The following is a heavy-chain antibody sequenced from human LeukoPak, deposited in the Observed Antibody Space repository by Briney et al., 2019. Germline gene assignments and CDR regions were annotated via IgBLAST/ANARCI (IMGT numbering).Heavy chain of an antibody. D-gene: IGHD2-15*01. CDR1: GFTFSSYA. V-gene: IGHV3-30*04. J-gene: IGHJ4*02. CDR2: ISYDGSNK. Sequence: GGSLRLSCAASGFTFSSYAMHWVRQAPGKGLEWVAVISYDGSNKYYADSVKGRFTISRDNSKNTLYLQMNSLSAEDTAVYYCATSTGSGGSCYSDWGQGTLVTVSS. CDR3: ATSTGSGGSCYSD.